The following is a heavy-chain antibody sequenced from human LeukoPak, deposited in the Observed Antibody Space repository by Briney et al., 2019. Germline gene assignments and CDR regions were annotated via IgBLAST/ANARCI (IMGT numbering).Heavy chain of an antibody. D-gene: IGHD3-16*01. CDR1: GFTFSSYS. CDR2: ISSSSSYI. J-gene: IGHJ4*02. CDR3: ARDHLYYEISGPRFDN. V-gene: IGHV3-21*01. Sequence: GGSLRLSCAASGFTFSSYSMNWVRQAQGKGLEWVSFISSSSSYIYYADSMKGRFTISRDNAKNSLYLQMNSLRADDTAVYYCARDHLYYEISGPRFDNWGQGTRVTVSS.